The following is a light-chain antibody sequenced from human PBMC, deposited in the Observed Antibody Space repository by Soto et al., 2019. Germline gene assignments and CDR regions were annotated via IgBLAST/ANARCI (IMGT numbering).Light chain of an antibody. CDR1: NFNIGSNT. CDR2: TND. V-gene: IGLV1-44*01. Sequence: QSVLTQPTSASGTPGQRVTISCSGSNFNIGSNTVNWYQQLPGTAPKLLIYTNDQRPSGVPDRFSGSKSGTSASLAISGLQSEDEADYYCAAWDDRLNGRVVFGGGTKLTVL. CDR3: AAWDDRLNGRVV. J-gene: IGLJ2*01.